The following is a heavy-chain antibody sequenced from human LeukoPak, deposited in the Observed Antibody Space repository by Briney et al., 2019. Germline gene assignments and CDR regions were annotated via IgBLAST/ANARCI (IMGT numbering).Heavy chain of an antibody. CDR3: ARGVAVAGLDY. Sequence: GASVKVSCKASGYTFTSYAMHWVRQAPGQRLEWMGWINAGNGNTKYSQKFQGRVIITRDTSASTAYMELSSLRSEDTAVYYCARGVAVAGLDYWGQGTLVTVSS. V-gene: IGHV1-3*01. J-gene: IGHJ4*02. CDR1: GYTFTSYA. D-gene: IGHD6-19*01. CDR2: INAGNGNT.